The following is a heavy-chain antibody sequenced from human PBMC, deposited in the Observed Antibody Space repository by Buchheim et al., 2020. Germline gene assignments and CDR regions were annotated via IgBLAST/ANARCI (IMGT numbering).Heavy chain of an antibody. J-gene: IGHJ3*02. CDR3: AKDNRGGKELLWFGEVDAFDI. V-gene: IGHV3-23*01. CDR2: ISGSGGST. CDR1: GFTFSSYA. D-gene: IGHD3-10*01. Sequence: EVQLLESGGGLVQPGGSLRLSCAASGFTFSSYAMSWVRQAPGKGLEWVSAISGSGGSTYYADSVKGRFTISRDNSKNTLYLQMNSLRAEDTAVYYCAKDNRGGKELLWFGEVDAFDIWGQGT.